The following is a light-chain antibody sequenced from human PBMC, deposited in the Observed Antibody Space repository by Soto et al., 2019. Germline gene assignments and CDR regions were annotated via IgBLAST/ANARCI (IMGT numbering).Light chain of an antibody. J-gene: IGKJ2*01. V-gene: IGKV1-5*01. Sequence: IQMTQSPSTLSASVGDRVTIACRASQSISSYLAWYQQKPGKAPKLLICDASKLESGVPSRFSGSGSGTEFILAITSLQPDDFAIYYCQQYNSYSSTFGQGTKLEIK. CDR1: QSISSY. CDR2: DAS. CDR3: QQYNSYSST.